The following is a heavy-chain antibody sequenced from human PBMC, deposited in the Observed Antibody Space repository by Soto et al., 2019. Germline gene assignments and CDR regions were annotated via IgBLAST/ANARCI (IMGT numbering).Heavy chain of an antibody. CDR3: ARTGTTYGFDP. CDR1: GGSISSGDYY. D-gene: IGHD1-7*01. V-gene: IGHV4-30-4*01. Sequence: PSETLSLTCTVSGGSISSGDYYCSWIRQPPGKGLEWIGYIYYSGSTYYNPSLKSRVTISVDTSKNQFSLKLSSVTAADTAVYYCARTGTTYGFDPWGQGTLVTVSS. CDR2: IYYSGST. J-gene: IGHJ5*02.